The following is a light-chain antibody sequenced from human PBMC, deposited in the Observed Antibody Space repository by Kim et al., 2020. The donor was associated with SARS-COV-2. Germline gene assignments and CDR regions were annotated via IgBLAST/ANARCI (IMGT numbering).Light chain of an antibody. Sequence: AQGRRARITWGGNNMGSKVVHGYRKKPGQAPVLVINKDSDGPPGIPERFPGSNPGKPATLTTGRVEAGDEADYYGQVWDSGSDHSVFGGGTQLTVL. J-gene: IGLJ3*02. V-gene: IGLV3-21*04. CDR3: QVWDSGSDHSV. CDR1: NMGSKV. CDR2: KDS.